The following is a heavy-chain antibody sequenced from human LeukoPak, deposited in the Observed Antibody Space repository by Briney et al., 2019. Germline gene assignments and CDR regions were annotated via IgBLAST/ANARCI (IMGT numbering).Heavy chain of an antibody. CDR2: ISGNGGNT. Sequence: GGSLRLSCAASGFTFSSYAMRWVRQTPGKGLEWVAVISGNGGNTYYADSVKGRFTISRDNSKNTLYLQMNSQRAGHTAVDYCANSPYYYQSSARAYFDFWGQGTLVTVSS. D-gene: IGHD3-22*01. CDR1: GFTFSSYA. J-gene: IGHJ4*02. CDR3: ANSPYYYQSSARAYFDF. V-gene: IGHV3-23*01.